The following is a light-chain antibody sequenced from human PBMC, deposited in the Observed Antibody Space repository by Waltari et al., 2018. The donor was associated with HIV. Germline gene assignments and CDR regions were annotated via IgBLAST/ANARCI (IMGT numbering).Light chain of an antibody. CDR3: AAWDDSLSGYV. CDR2: RNE. V-gene: IGLV1-47*01. J-gene: IGLJ1*01. Sequence: QSVLTQPPSASGTPGQRVTISCSGGGSNIGSNYVFWYQLFPGKATKLLVYRNEQRPSGVPDRLAGSKSGTSASLAISGLRSEAEADYYCAAWDDSLSGYVFGTGTKFTVL. CDR1: GSNIGSNY.